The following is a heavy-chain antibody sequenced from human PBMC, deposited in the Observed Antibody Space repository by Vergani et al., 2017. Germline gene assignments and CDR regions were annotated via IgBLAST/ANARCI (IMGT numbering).Heavy chain of an antibody. CDR1: DGSISDYY. CDR2: IYYFGST. V-gene: IGHV4-59*01. CDR3: ARDRGRGRMSWYFDV. D-gene: IGHD3-16*01. J-gene: IGHJ2*01. Sequence: QVQLQESGPGVVKPSETLSLTCSVSDGSISDYYWSWIRPSPGKGLEWIGYIYYFGSTEYNPSLKSRVSISIDTSKIQVSLRLKSVTAADTALYYCARDRGRGRMSWYFDVWGRGTLVTVSS.